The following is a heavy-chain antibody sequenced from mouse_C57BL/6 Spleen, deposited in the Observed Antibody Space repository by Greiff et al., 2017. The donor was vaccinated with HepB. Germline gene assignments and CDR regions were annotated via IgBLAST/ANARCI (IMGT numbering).Heavy chain of an antibody. V-gene: IGHV3-6*01. CDR3: ARDSLYYYGSSYDY. D-gene: IGHD1-1*01. Sequence: DVKLVESGPGLVKPSQSLSLTCSVTGYSITSGYYWNWIRQFPGNKLEWMGYISYDGSNNYNPSLKNRISITRDTSKNQFFLKLNSVTTEDTATYYCARDSLYYYGSSYDYWGQGTTLTVSS. CDR2: ISYDGSN. J-gene: IGHJ2*01. CDR1: GYSITSGYY.